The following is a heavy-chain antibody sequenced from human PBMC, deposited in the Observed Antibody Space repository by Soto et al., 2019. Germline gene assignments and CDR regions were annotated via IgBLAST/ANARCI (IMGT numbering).Heavy chain of an antibody. J-gene: IGHJ5*02. V-gene: IGHV4-31*03. CDR3: ARQLGHCTNDILPENRFDP. CDR2: SYYSGRT. CDR1: GGSISSGGNY. D-gene: IGHD2-8*01. Sequence: QVQLQESGPGLVKPSQTLSLTCSVSGGSISSGGNYWSWIRHHPGNGLESIGYSYYSGRTDYNPSIKHRVTLSVDTSKNEFCLKLTSVTAADTTVYYCARQLGHCTNDILPENRFDPWGQGTLVTVSS.